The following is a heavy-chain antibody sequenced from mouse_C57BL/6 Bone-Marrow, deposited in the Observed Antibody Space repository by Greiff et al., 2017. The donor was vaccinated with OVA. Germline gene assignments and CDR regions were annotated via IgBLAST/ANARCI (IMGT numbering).Heavy chain of an antibody. D-gene: IGHD2-3*01. Sequence: VQLKQSGAELVRPGASVKLSCTASGFNIKDDYMHWVKQRPEQGLEWIGWIDPENGDTEYASKFQGKATITADTSSNTAYLQLSSLTSEDTAVYYCNMSGYYPHWYFDVWGTGTTVTVSS. V-gene: IGHV14-4*01. CDR2: IDPENGDT. CDR3: NMSGYYPHWYFDV. CDR1: GFNIKDDY. J-gene: IGHJ1*03.